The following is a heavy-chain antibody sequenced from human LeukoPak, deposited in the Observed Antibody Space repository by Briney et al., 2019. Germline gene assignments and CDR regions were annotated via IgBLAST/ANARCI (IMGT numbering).Heavy chain of an antibody. J-gene: IGHJ4*02. D-gene: IGHD1-1*01. V-gene: IGHV4-34*01. Sequence: SETLSLTCAVYGGSFSGYYWSWIRQPPGKGLEWIGEINHSGSTNYNPSLKSRVTISVDTSKNQFSLKLSPVTAADTAVYCCAREPLDPYYFDYWGQGTLVTVSS. CDR3: AREPLDPYYFDY. CDR1: GGSFSGYY. CDR2: INHSGST.